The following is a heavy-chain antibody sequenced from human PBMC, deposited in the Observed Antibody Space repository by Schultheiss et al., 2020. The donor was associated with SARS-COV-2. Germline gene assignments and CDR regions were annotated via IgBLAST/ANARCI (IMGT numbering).Heavy chain of an antibody. CDR2: ISSSSSYT. Sequence: GGSLRLSCAASGFTFSDYYMRWIRQAPGKGLEWVSCISSSSSYTNYADSVKGRFTISRDNAKNTLYLQMNSLRAEDTAVYYCARDLLGYCSGGSCEWGQGTMVTVSS. CDR3: ARDLLGYCSGGSCE. CDR1: GFTFSDYY. V-gene: IGHV3-11*06. J-gene: IGHJ4*02. D-gene: IGHD2-15*01.